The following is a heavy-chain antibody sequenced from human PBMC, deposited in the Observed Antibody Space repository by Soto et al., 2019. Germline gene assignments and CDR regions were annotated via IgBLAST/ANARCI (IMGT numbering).Heavy chain of an antibody. J-gene: IGHJ4*02. Sequence: GGSLRLSCAASGFTFSRDGMSWVRQAPGKGLEWVSLITDNGGSTYYADSVKGRFTISRDNTKNTLFLQMNSLRAEDTAVYYCAKERATTTTFDYWGQGALVTVSS. CDR3: AKERATTTTFDY. D-gene: IGHD4-17*01. CDR2: ITDNGGST. V-gene: IGHV3-23*01. CDR1: GFTFSRDG.